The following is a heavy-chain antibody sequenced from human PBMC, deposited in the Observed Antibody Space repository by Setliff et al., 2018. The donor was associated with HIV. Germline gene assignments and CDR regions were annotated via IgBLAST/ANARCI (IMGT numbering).Heavy chain of an antibody. Sequence: NPSETLSLTCTSSGDSISGYYWSWIRQPAGKGLEWIGRMHTSGNTNYNPSLKSRVTMSVDTSKNQFSLRLSSVIAADTAVYYCARDQKGYSYGYFDSWGQGTLVTVSS. D-gene: IGHD5-18*01. CDR3: ARDQKGYSYGYFDS. CDR1: GDSISGYY. V-gene: IGHV4-4*07. CDR2: MHTSGNT. J-gene: IGHJ4*02.